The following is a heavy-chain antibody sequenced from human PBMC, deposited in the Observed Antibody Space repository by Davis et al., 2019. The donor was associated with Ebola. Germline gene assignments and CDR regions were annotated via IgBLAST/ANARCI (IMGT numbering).Heavy chain of an antibody. CDR3: AIIAVAGTYFDY. CDR1: GYTFTGYY. Sequence: ASVKVSCKASGYTFTGYYMHWVRQAPGQGLEWMGRINPNSGGTNYAQKFQGRVTMTRDTSISTAYMELSSLRSEDTAVYYCAIIAVAGTYFDYWGQGTLVTVSS. J-gene: IGHJ4*02. CDR2: INPNSGGT. D-gene: IGHD6-19*01. V-gene: IGHV1-2*06.